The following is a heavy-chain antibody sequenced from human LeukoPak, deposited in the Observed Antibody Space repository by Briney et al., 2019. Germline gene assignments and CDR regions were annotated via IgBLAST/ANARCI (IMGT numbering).Heavy chain of an antibody. J-gene: IGHJ4*02. CDR3: ARQAAAATPFHY. CDR1: GFTVTTSY. D-gene: IGHD6-13*01. V-gene: IGHV3-66*02. Sequence: GGSLRLSCAASGFTVTTSYMSWFRQAPGKGLEWVSIIYSGGATYYAASVKGRFAISRDNSKNTLYLQMNGLRPEDTAMSYCARQAAAATPFHYWGQGSLVTVSS. CDR2: IYSGGAT.